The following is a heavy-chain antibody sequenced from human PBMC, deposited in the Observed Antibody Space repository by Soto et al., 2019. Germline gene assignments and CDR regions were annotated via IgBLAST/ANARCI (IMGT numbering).Heavy chain of an antibody. CDR2: ISGTSSTI. D-gene: IGHD6-13*01. CDR3: ARDRSSISQY. CDR1: GFTFIDYG. Sequence: EVQLVESGGTLVQPGGSLRLSCAASGFTFIDYGMNWVRQAPGKGLEWIAYISGTSSTIHYADSVKGRFTIFRANAENSLYLQMRGLGDEDTAVYYCARDRSSISQYWGQGTLVAVSS. J-gene: IGHJ4*02. V-gene: IGHV3-48*02.